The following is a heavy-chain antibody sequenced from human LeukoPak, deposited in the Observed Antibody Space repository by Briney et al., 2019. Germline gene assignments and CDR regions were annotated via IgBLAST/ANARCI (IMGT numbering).Heavy chain of an antibody. J-gene: IGHJ4*02. CDR2: INPDSSGT. Sequence: ASVKVSCKASGYTFTGYYMHWVRQAPRQGHEWMGWINPDSSGTNYAQKYQGKVTMTRDTSISTAYMELTRLRSDDTAVYYCARGGLYSYGLQEGSGRGSSHDYWGQGTLVTVSS. CDR3: ARGGLYSYGLQEGSGRGSSHDY. D-gene: IGHD5-18*01. V-gene: IGHV1-2*02. CDR1: GYTFTGYY.